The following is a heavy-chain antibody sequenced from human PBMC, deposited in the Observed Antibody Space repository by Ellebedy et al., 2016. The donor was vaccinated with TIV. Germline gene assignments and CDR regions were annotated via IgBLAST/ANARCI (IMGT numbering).Heavy chain of an antibody. CDR1: GGSFSGYY. CDR2: INHSGST. Sequence: SETLSLXXAVYGGSFSGYYWSWIRQPPGKGLEWIGEINHSGSTNYNPSLKSRVTISVDTSKNQFSLKLSSVTAADTAVYYCAGSTALPPDYWGQGTLVTVSS. D-gene: IGHD6-6*01. J-gene: IGHJ4*02. CDR3: AGSTALPPDY. V-gene: IGHV4-34*01.